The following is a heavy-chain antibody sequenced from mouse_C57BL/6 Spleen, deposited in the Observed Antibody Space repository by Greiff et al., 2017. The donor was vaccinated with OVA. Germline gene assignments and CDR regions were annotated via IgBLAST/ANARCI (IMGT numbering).Heavy chain of an antibody. J-gene: IGHJ2*01. V-gene: IGHV1-82*01. CDR3: ARGFITTVVAKDY. Sequence: QVQLKESGPELVKPGASVKISCKASGYAFSSSWMNWVKQRPGKGLEWIGRIYPGDGDTNYNGKFKGKATLTADKSSSTAYMQLSSLTSEDSAVYFCARGFITTVVAKDYWGQGTTLTVSS. D-gene: IGHD1-1*01. CDR1: GYAFSSSW. CDR2: IYPGDGDT.